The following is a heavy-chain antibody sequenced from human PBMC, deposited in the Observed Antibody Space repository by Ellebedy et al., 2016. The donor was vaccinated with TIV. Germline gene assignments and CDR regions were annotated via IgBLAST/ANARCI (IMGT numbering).Heavy chain of an antibody. D-gene: IGHD1-26*01. J-gene: IGHJ6*02. CDR1: GGTFSSYA. Sequence: ASVKVSCKASGGTFSSYAISWVRQAPGQGLEWMGGIIPIFGTANYAQKFQGRVTITADESTSTAYMELSSLRSEDTAVYYCARSPVRGGSYYGMDVWGQGTTVTVSS. CDR2: IIPIFGTA. V-gene: IGHV1-69*13. CDR3: ARSPVRGGSYYGMDV.